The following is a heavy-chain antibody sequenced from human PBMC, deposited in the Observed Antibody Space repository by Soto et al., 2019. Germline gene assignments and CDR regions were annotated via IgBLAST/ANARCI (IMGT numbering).Heavy chain of an antibody. CDR3: ARDSGYGDPFDY. J-gene: IGHJ4*02. D-gene: IGHD4-17*01. CDR2: IYYSGST. CDR1: GGTISSSSYY. V-gene: IGHV4-39*07. Sequence: SETLCVTCPVSGGTISSSSYYWGWIRQPPGKGLEWIGSIYYSGSTYYNPSLKSRVTISVDTSKNQFSLRLNSVTAADTAVYYCARDSGYGDPFDYWGQGTLVTVSS.